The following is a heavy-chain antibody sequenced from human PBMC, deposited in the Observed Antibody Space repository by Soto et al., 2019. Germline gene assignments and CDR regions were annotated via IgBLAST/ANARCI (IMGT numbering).Heavy chain of an antibody. Sequence: SETLSLTCTVSAGSISSYYWSWIRQPPGKGLEWIGYIYYSGSTNYNPSLKSRVTISVDTSKNQLSLKLSSVTAADTAVYYCARDPENYFDYWGQGTLVTVSS. CDR3: ARDPENYFDY. CDR2: IYYSGST. CDR1: AGSISSYY. V-gene: IGHV4-59*01. J-gene: IGHJ4*02.